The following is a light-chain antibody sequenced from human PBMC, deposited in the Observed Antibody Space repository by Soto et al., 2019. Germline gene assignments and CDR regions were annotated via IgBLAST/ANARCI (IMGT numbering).Light chain of an antibody. CDR2: DVS. J-gene: IGLJ1*01. CDR1: SSDVGGYNY. Sequence: QSALTQPASVSGSPGQSITISCTGTSSDVGGYNYVSWYQHHPGKAPKLIIFDVSNRPSGISNRFSGSKSGNTASLTISGLQAEDEADYYCCSYAGSYTYVFGTGTKVTVL. V-gene: IGLV2-14*03. CDR3: CSYAGSYTYV.